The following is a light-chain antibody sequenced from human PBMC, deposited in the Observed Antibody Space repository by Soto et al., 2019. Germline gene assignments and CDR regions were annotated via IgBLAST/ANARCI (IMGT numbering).Light chain of an antibody. V-gene: IGKV3-15*01. CDR1: QSVSSN. Sequence: EIVMTQSPATLSVSPGERATLSCRASQSVSSNLAWYQQKPGQAPRLLIYGASTRATGIPARFSGSGSGTEFTLTISSLQSEDFAVYYCQQYNNWPRTFGQGXXXXI. CDR2: GAS. CDR3: QQYNNWPRT. J-gene: IGKJ1*01.